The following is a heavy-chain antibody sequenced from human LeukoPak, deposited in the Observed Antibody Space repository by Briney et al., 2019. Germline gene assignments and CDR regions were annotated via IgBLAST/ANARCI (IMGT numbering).Heavy chain of an antibody. J-gene: IGHJ4*02. CDR2: ISSSSNYI. D-gene: IGHD1-1*01. CDR3: ARDERLQLDY. CDR1: DFTLSSYS. Sequence: GGPLKFSCAPSDFTLSSYSRTWARRAPGRGREWVSSISSSSNYIYYADSVKGRFTISRDNAKNSLYLQMNSLRAEDTAVYYCARDERLQLDYWGQGTLVTVSS. V-gene: IGHV3-21*01.